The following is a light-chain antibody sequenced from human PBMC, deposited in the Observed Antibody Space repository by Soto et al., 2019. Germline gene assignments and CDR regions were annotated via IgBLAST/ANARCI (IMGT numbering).Light chain of an antibody. Sequence: QSSVTQPACVAGSPGQSITISCTGTSSDVGSYNLVSWYQQHPGKAPKPMIYEVSKRPSGVSNRFSGSKSGNTASLTISGLQAEDEADYYCCSYAGSSTPFGFGTGTKVTVL. CDR3: CSYAGSSTPFG. CDR2: EVS. CDR1: SSDVGSYNL. V-gene: IGLV2-23*02. J-gene: IGLJ1*01.